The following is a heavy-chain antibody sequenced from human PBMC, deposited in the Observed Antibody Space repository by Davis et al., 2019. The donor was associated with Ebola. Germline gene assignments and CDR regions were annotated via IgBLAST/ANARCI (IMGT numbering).Heavy chain of an antibody. CDR2: VTSSGGST. CDR3: AKVELRNY. D-gene: IGHD3-10*01. V-gene: IGHV3-23*01. J-gene: IGHJ4*02. Sequence: GGSLRLSCAASGFTFSSYAMTWARQVPGKGLEWVSAVTSSGGSTYYADSVKGRFTISRDNSKNTLYLQMNSLRAEDTAVYYCAKVELRNYWGQGTLVTVSS. CDR1: GFTFSSYA.